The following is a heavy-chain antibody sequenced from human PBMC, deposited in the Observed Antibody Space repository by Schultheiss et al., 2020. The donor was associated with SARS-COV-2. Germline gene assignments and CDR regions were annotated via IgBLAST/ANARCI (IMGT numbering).Heavy chain of an antibody. Sequence: GGSLRLSCAASGFTFDNHAINWVRQAPGKGLEWVAGLSGTGNKKYYGDSVKGRFAISRDNSRNTLYLQMNSLRPEDTAVYYCGKDPYRWGTSGFDYWGQGNLVTVSS. V-gene: IGHV3-23*01. CDR3: GKDPYRWGTSGFDY. CDR2: LSGTGNKK. J-gene: IGHJ4*02. D-gene: IGHD1-26*01. CDR1: GFTFDNHA.